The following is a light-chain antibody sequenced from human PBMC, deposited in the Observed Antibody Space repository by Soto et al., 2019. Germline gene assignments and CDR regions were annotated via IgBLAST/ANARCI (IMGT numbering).Light chain of an antibody. Sequence: DIQMTQSPSTLSASVGDRVIITCRASQSISAWLAWYQQKPGKAPKLLIYKASSLESGVPSRFSGSGSGREFTLTISGLQPDDFATYYCQQSNSNPLTFGGGTKVEIK. V-gene: IGKV1-5*03. CDR2: KAS. CDR3: QQSNSNPLT. J-gene: IGKJ4*01. CDR1: QSISAW.